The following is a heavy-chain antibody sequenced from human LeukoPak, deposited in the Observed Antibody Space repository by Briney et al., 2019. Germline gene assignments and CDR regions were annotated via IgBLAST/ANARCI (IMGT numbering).Heavy chain of an antibody. CDR1: GFTFDDYA. CDR3: AKDGAPHSTTVTTRTHYYYYYGMDV. CDR2: ISWNSGSI. V-gene: IGHV3-9*01. D-gene: IGHD4-17*01. J-gene: IGHJ6*02. Sequence: GGSLRLSCAASGFTFDDYAMHWVRQAPGKGLEWVSGISWNSGSIGYADSVKGRFTISRDNAKNSLYLQMNSLRAEDTALYYCAKDGAPHSTTVTTRTHYYYYYGMDVWGQGTTVTVSS.